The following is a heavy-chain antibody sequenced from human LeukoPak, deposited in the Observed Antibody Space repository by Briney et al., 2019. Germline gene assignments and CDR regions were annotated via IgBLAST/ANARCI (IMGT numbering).Heavy chain of an antibody. D-gene: IGHD3-16*01. Sequence: PGGSLRLSCAASGFTFSSFGMQWVRQAPGKGLEWVAVIWHDGSNKNYADSVEGRFTISRDNSKNTLYLLMDSLRAEDTAVYYCAKEGDAYDSYYYYYMDVWGKGTTVTVSS. CDR2: IWHDGSNK. V-gene: IGHV3-33*06. CDR1: GFTFSSFG. CDR3: AKEGDAYDSYYYYYMDV. J-gene: IGHJ6*03.